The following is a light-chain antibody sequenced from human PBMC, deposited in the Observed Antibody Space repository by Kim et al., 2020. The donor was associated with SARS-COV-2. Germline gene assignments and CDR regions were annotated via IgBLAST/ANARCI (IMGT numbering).Light chain of an antibody. J-gene: IGKJ1*01. Sequence: LRITQSPSSLSASTGDRVTITCRASQGISSYLAWYQQKPGKAPKLLIYAASTLQSGVPSRFSGSGSGTDFTLTISCLQSEDFATYYCQQYYSYPRTFGQGTKVDIK. CDR2: AAS. CDR1: QGISSY. V-gene: IGKV1-8*01. CDR3: QQYYSYPRT.